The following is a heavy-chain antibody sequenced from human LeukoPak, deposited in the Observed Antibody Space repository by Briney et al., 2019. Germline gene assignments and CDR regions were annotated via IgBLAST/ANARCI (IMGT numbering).Heavy chain of an antibody. CDR1: GYTFTSYA. V-gene: IGHV1-69*13. J-gene: IGHJ6*03. CDR2: IIPIFGTA. Sequence: GASVKVSCKASGYTFTSYAMNWVRQAPGQGLEWMGGIIPIFGTANYAQKFQGRVTITADESTSTAYMELSSLRSEDTAVYYCARDPFTMVRGVIIDYYYYMDVWGKGTTVTISS. D-gene: IGHD3-10*01. CDR3: ARDPFTMVRGVIIDYYYYMDV.